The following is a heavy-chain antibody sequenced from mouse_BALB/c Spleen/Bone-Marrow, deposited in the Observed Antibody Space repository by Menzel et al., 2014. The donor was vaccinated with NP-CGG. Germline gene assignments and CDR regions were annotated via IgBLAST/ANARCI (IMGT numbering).Heavy chain of an antibody. CDR3: TRSRYDYDNAMDC. V-gene: IGHV1S81*02. Sequence: GAELVKPGASVKLSCKASGYTFTSYYMYWVKQRPGQGLEWIGEINPSNGGTNFNEKFKSKATLTVDKSSSTAYMQLSSLTSEDSAVYYCTRSRYDYDNAMDCWGQGTSVTVSS. CDR2: INPSNGGT. D-gene: IGHD2-4*01. J-gene: IGHJ4*01. CDR1: GYTFTSYY.